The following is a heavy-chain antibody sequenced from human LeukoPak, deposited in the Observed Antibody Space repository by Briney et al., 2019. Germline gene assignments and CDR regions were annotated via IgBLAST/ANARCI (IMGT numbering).Heavy chain of an antibody. V-gene: IGHV4-39*01. CDR3: ARHLPQGDGYKRGFDS. J-gene: IGHJ4*02. CDR2: MFFSGDT. Sequence: SETLSLTCXXSGGSISSPSYYWGWVRQPPGKRLEWIGSMFFSGDTYHNPSLQSRVTMSIDTSKNQLSLNLYSVTAADTAVYYCARHLPQGDGYKRGFDSWGQGTLVTVSS. D-gene: IGHD5-24*01. CDR1: GGSISSPSYY.